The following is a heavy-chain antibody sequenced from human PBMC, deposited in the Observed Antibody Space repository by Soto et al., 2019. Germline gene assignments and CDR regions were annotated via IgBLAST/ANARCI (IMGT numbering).Heavy chain of an antibody. J-gene: IGHJ5*02. V-gene: IGHV1-18*04. CDR2: ISAYNGNT. CDR1: GYTLTSYG. D-gene: IGHD6-19*01. CDR3: ARDIAVVNWFDP. Sequence: ASVKVSCKASGYTLTSYGISWVRQAPGQGLEWMGWISAYNGNTNYAQKLQGRVTMTTDTSTSTAYMELRSLRSDDTAVYYCARDIAVVNWFDPWGQGTLVTVSS.